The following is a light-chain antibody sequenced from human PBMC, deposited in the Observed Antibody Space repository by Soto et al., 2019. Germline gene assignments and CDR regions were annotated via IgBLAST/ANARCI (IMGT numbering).Light chain of an antibody. CDR2: SND. CDR1: SSNIGSNT. CDR3: ATWDDSLTAAV. Sequence: QSVLTQPPSASGTPGQRVTISCSGSSSNIGSNTVNWYQQFPGTAPKLLIYSNDQRPSGVPDRFSGSKSGTSASLAISGLQSEDEADYYCATWDDSLTAAVFGGGTQLTVL. J-gene: IGLJ7*01. V-gene: IGLV1-44*01.